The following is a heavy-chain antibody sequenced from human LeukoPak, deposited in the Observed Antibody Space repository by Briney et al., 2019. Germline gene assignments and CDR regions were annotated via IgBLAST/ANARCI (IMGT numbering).Heavy chain of an antibody. V-gene: IGHV4-39*01. CDR3: ARQTVGAITNDFDY. Sequence: SETLSLTCTVSGGSISSSSYYWGWIRQPPGKGLEWIGSIYYSGSTYYDPSLKSRVTISVDTSKNQFSLKLSSVTAADTAVYYCARQTVGAITNDFDYWGQGTLVTVSS. CDR1: GGSISSSSYY. CDR2: IYYSGST. J-gene: IGHJ4*02. D-gene: IGHD1-26*01.